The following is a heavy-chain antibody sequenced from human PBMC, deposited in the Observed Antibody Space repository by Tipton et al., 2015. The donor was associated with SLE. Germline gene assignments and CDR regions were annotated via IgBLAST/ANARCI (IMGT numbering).Heavy chain of an antibody. D-gene: IGHD1-26*01. V-gene: IGHV4-30-2*06. Sequence: LRLSCAVSGGSISSGSYAWNWIRQSPGKGLEWIGYIYPSGSSHYSPSFKSRLTISVDSSRNEISLMLSSVTAADTAVYCCATSLIVQGIFFDFWGQGTLVTVSS. J-gene: IGHJ4*02. CDR1: GGSISSGSYA. CDR3: ATSLIVQGIFFDF. CDR2: IYPSGSS.